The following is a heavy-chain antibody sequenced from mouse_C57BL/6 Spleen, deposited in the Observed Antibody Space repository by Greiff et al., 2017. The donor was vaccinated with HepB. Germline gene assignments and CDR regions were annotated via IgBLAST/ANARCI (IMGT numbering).Heavy chain of an antibody. Sequence: EVQLQQSGAELVRPGASVKLSCTASGFNIKDDYMHWVKQRPEQGLEWIGWIDPENGDTEYASKFQGKATITADTSSNTAYLQLSSLTSEDTAVDYCTTPPYYYGSSYDYWYVDVWGTGTTVTVSS. V-gene: IGHV14-4*01. D-gene: IGHD1-1*01. CDR1: GFNIKDDY. CDR3: TTPPYYYGSSYDYWYVDV. CDR2: IDPENGDT. J-gene: IGHJ1*03.